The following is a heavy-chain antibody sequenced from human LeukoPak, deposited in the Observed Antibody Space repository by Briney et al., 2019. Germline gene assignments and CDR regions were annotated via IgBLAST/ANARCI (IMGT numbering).Heavy chain of an antibody. D-gene: IGHD5-24*01. CDR3: ARVVGDGYSDF. J-gene: IGHJ4*02. CDR2: IHYSGST. V-gene: IGHV4-59*11. Sequence: PPETLSLTCTVSGGSISPHYWSWIRQPPGKGPEWLGYIHYSGSTKYNPSINSRVTMSVDTSNNQFSLRLSSVTAADTAMYYCARVVGDGYSDFWGQGTLVTVSS. CDR1: GGSISPHY.